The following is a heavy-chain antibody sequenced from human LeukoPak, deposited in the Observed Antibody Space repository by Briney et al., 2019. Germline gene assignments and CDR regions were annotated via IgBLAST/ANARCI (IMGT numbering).Heavy chain of an antibody. CDR1: GFTFSSYS. CDR3: ARLDGSGWYFDY. J-gene: IGHJ4*02. D-gene: IGHD6-19*01. V-gene: IGHV3-21*01. CDR2: ISSSSSYI. Sequence: GGSLRLSCAASGFTFSSYSMNWVRQAPGKGLEWVSSISSSSSYIYYADSVKGRFTISRDNAKNSLYLQMNSLRAEDTAVYYCARLDGSGWYFDYWGQGTLVTVSS.